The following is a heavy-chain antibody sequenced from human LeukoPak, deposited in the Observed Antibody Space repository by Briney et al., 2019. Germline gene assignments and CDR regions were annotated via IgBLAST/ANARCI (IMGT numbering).Heavy chain of an antibody. J-gene: IGHJ6*02. CDR3: ARRWAYGMDV. D-gene: IGHD1-26*01. CDR1: GGSISSYY. Sequence: AETLSLTCTVSGGSISSYYWSWIRQPPGKGLEWIGYIYYSGSTNYNPSLNNRVTISVDASKEQFSLKLSSVTAADTAVYYCARRWAYGMDVWGQGTTVTVSS. V-gene: IGHV4-59*08. CDR2: IYYSGST.